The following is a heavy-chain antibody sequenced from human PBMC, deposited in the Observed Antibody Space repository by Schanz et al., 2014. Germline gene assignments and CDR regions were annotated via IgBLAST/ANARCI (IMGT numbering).Heavy chain of an antibody. CDR1: GFTFTTFA. V-gene: IGHV3-23*04. CDR3: ARDGGRDGYNLAFDV. CDR2: ISASGDST. Sequence: GQLVEAGGGGVQPGGCLGLSCATSGFTFTTFAITWVRQGPGKGLEWVSFISASGDSTSYADSVKGRFTISRDNSKNTLYLQMNSLRAEDTAVYFCARDGGRDGYNLAFDVWGQGTLVTVSS. J-gene: IGHJ3*01. D-gene: IGHD5-12*01.